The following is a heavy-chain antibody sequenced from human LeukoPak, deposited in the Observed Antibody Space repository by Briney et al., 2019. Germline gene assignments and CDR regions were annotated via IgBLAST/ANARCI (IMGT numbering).Heavy chain of an antibody. Sequence: GASVKVSCKASGYTFTGYYMHRVRQTPGQGLEWMGWINPNSGGTNYAQKFQGRVTLTRDTSISTAYMELSRLRSDDTAVDCCARAPVSRSGWYFDYWGQGTLVTVSS. D-gene: IGHD3-3*01. V-gene: IGHV1-2*02. CDR2: INPNSGGT. CDR3: ARAPVSRSGWYFDY. CDR1: GYTFTGYY. J-gene: IGHJ4*02.